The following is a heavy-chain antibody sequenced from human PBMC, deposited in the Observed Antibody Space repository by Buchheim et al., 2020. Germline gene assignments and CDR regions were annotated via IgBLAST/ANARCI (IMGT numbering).Heavy chain of an antibody. CDR3: ARKKYYYDSSGYYYWYFDL. CDR2: IYYSGST. V-gene: IGHV4-30-4*01. J-gene: IGHJ2*01. Sequence: QVQLHESGPGLVKSSQTLSLICSVSGGSISSGDYYWSWIRQPPGMDLEWIGYIYYSGSTYYNPSLKSRVTISVDTSKNQFSLNLSSVTAADTAVYYCARKKYYYDSSGYYYWYFDLWGRGTL. D-gene: IGHD3-22*01. CDR1: GGSISSGDYY.